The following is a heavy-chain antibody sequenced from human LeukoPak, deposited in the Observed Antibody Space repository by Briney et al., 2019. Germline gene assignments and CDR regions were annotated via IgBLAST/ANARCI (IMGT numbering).Heavy chain of an antibody. CDR3: ARDACSSTSCYEIDL. Sequence: PGGSLRLSCAASGFTFSSYGMHWVRQAPGKGLEWVAVIWYDGSNKYYADSVKGRFTISRDNSKNTLYLQMNSLRAEDTAVYYCARDACSSTSCYEIDLWGQGTLVTVSS. CDR2: IWYDGSNK. D-gene: IGHD2-2*01. V-gene: IGHV3-33*01. J-gene: IGHJ5*02. CDR1: GFTFSSYG.